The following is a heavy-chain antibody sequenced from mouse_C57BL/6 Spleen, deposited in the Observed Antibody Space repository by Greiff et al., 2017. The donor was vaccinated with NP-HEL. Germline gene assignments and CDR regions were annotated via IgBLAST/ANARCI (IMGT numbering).Heavy chain of an antibody. D-gene: IGHD1-1*01. CDR1: GFNIKDDY. Sequence: VQLQQSGAELVRPGASVKLSCTASGFNIKDDYMHWVKQRPEQGLEWIGWIDPENGDTEYASKFQGKATITADTSSNTAYLQLSSLTSEDTAVYCCTTKGSYYAMDYWGQGTSVTVSS. CDR3: TTKGSYYAMDY. J-gene: IGHJ4*01. CDR2: IDPENGDT. V-gene: IGHV14-4*01.